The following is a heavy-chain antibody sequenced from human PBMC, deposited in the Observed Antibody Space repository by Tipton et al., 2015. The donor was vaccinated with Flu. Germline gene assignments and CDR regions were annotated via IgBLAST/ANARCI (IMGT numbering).Heavy chain of an antibody. V-gene: IGHV3-23*01. CDR3: ARDKNEFYAFEN. CDR2: ISGGGGIT. Sequence: SLRLSCVASGFTFSRYTMSWVRQAPGKGLEWVSSISGGGGITYVADSVKGRFTISRDFAKNTLYLEMNSLRAEDTAVYYCARDKNEFYAFENWAQGTLVTVSS. D-gene: IGHD2/OR15-2a*01. J-gene: IGHJ4*02. CDR1: GFTFSRYT.